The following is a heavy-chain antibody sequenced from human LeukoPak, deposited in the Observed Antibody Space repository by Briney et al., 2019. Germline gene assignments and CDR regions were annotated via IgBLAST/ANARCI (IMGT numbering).Heavy chain of an antibody. J-gene: IGHJ4*02. CDR3: ARAPIGYCSSTSCYAYDY. V-gene: IGHV4-61*08. CDR1: GGSISSVDYY. D-gene: IGHD2-2*01. Sequence: SETLSLTCTVSGGSISSVDYYWSWIRQPPGKGLEWIGYIYYSGSTNYNPSLKSRVTISVDTSKNQFSLKLSSVTAADTAIYYCARAPIGYCSSTSCYAYDYWGQGTLVTVSS. CDR2: IYYSGST.